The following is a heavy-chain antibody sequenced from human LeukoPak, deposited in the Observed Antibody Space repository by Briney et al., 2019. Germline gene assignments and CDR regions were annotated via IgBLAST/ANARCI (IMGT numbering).Heavy chain of an antibody. CDR3: ARGWAEYSSSSGIFDY. D-gene: IGHD6-6*01. J-gene: IGHJ4*02. CDR1: GGSISSYY. CDR2: IYYSGST. V-gene: IGHV4-59*01. Sequence: PSETLSLTCTVSGGSISSYYWSWIRQPPGKGLEWIGYIYYSGSTNYNPSLKSRVTISVDTSKNQFSLKLSSVTAADTAVYYCARGWAEYSSSSGIFDYWGQGTLVTVSS.